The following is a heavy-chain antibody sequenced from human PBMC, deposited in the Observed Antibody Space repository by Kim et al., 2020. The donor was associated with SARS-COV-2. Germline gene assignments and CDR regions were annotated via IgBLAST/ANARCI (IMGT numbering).Heavy chain of an antibody. CDR1: GFTFSSYA. V-gene: IGHV3-30*04. Sequence: GGSLRLSCAASGFTFSSYAMHWVRQAPGKGLEWVAVISYDGSNKYYADSVKGRFTISRDNSKNTLYLQMNSLRAEDTAVYYCARDRGITMVRGVIGYWGQEALVTVSS. CDR2: ISYDGSNK. J-gene: IGHJ4*02. D-gene: IGHD3-10*01. CDR3: ARDRGITMVRGVIGY.